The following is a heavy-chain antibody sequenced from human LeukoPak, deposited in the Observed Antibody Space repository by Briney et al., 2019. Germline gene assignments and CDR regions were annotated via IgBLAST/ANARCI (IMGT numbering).Heavy chain of an antibody. CDR2: IYYSGST. CDR3: ARVDTAVVGSDY. V-gene: IGHV4-31*03. CDR1: GGSISSGGYY. D-gene: IGHD5-18*01. Sequence: SQALSLTCTVSGGSISSGGYYWSWIRQHPGKGLEWIGYIYYSGSTYYNPSLKSRVTISVDTSKNQFSLKLSSVTAADTAVYYCARVDTAVVGSDYWGQGTLVTVSS. J-gene: IGHJ4*02.